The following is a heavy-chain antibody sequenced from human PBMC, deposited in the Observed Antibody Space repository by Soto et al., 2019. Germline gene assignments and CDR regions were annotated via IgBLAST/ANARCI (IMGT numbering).Heavy chain of an antibody. D-gene: IGHD4-4*01. CDR2: IKWHCGTT. CDR3: VNGDTPVTSYFVF. CDR1: ECCFRGYA. Sequence: WGSRRRSWAAAECCFRGYAIHWVRQAPRKGLQWVSVIKWHCGTTYYAVSVTGRFTISRDNSKNSLFLQMNSLIPDDRALHYCVNGDTPVTSYFVFLGPGTSVTV. J-gene: IGHJ4*01. V-gene: IGHV3-43D*04.